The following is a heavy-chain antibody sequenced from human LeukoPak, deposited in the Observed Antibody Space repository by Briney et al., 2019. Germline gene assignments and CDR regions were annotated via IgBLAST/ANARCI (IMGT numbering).Heavy chain of an antibody. V-gene: IGHV1-2*02. CDR2: INPNSGGT. CDR1: GYTFTGYY. J-gene: IGHJ5*02. CDR3: ARFLYYYGSVSYHTSNWFDP. D-gene: IGHD3-10*01. Sequence: GASVKVSCKASGYTFTGYYMHWVRQAPGQGLEWMGWINPNSGGTNYAQKFQGRVTMTRDTSISTAYMELSRLRSDDTAVYYCARFLYYYGSVSYHTSNWFDPWGQGTLVTVSS.